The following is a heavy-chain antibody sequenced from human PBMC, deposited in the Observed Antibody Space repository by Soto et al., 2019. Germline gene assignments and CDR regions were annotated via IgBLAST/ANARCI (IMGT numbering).Heavy chain of an antibody. CDR2: IYYSGST. V-gene: IGHV4-39*01. D-gene: IGHD2-2*01. Sequence: SETLSLTCTVSGGSIISSSYYWGLIRQPPGKGLEWIGSIYYSGSTYYNPSLKSRVTISVDTSKNQFSLKLSSVTAADTAVYYCARLVVVPAANIQEFDYWGQGTLVTVSS. CDR1: GGSIISSSYY. J-gene: IGHJ4*02. CDR3: ARLVVVPAANIQEFDY.